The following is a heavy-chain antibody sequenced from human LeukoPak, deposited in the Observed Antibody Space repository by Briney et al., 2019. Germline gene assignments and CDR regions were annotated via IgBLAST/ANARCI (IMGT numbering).Heavy chain of an antibody. Sequence: EASVKVSCKASGYTFTNYGISWVRQAPGQGLEWMGTISGDNGNTNYAQKLQGRVTMTTDTSTSTAYMELRSLRSDDTAVYYCAKDKDSSSWYYFDYWGQGTLVTVSS. D-gene: IGHD6-13*01. J-gene: IGHJ4*02. V-gene: IGHV1-18*01. CDR2: ISGDNGNT. CDR1: GYTFTNYG. CDR3: AKDKDSSSWYYFDY.